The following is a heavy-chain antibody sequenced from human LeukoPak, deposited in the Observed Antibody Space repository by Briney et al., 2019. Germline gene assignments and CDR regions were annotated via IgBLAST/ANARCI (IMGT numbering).Heavy chain of an antibody. CDR1: GGSISSYY. J-gene: IGHJ3*02. D-gene: IGHD3-22*01. CDR3: ARFGYYYDSSGYHARAFDI. V-gene: IGHV4-59*01. Sequence: SETLSLTCTVSGGSISSYYWSWIRQPPGEGLEWIGYIYYSGSTNYNPSLKSRVTISVDTSKNQFSLKLSSVTAADTAVYYCARFGYYYDSSGYHARAFDIWGQGTMVTVSS. CDR2: IYYSGST.